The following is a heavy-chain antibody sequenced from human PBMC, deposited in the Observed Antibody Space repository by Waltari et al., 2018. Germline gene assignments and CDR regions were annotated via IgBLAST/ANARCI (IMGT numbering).Heavy chain of an antibody. Sequence: QVQLVQSGAEVKKPGASVKVSCKASGYTFTSYGISWVRQAPGQGLEWMGWISAYNGNTNYAQKLQGRVTMTTDTSTSTAYMELRSLRSDDTAVYYCARDFFPLATVDYYGSGSYHYWGQGTLVTVSS. D-gene: IGHD3-10*01. CDR1: GYTFTSYG. CDR2: ISAYNGNT. V-gene: IGHV1-18*01. CDR3: ARDFFPLATVDYYGSGSYHY. J-gene: IGHJ4*02.